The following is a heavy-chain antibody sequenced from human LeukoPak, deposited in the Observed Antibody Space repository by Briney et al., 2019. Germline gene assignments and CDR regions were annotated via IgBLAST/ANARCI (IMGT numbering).Heavy chain of an antibody. CDR3: ARGGPMYYYDSSDYYSPYFDY. CDR2: IYYSGST. J-gene: IGHJ4*02. Sequence: PSETLSLTCTVSGGSISSYYWSWIRQSPGKGLEWIGYIYYSGSTNYNPSLKSRVTISVDTSKNQFSLKLSSVTAADTAVYYCARGGPMYYYDSSDYYSPYFDYWGQGTLVTVSS. CDR1: GGSISSYY. D-gene: IGHD3-22*01. V-gene: IGHV4-59*01.